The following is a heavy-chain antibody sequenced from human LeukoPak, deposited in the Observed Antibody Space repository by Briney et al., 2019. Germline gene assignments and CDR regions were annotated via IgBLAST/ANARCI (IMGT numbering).Heavy chain of an antibody. J-gene: IGHJ4*02. Sequence: SVKVSCKASGGTFSSYAISWVRQAPGQGLEWMGGIIPIFGTANYAEKLQGRVTITTDESTSTAYMELSSLRSEDTAVYYCARDMGCSSTSCYSALDHWGQGPLVPVSS. CDR1: GGTFSSYA. V-gene: IGHV1-69*05. CDR2: IIPIFGTA. CDR3: ARDMGCSSTSCYSALDH. D-gene: IGHD2-2*01.